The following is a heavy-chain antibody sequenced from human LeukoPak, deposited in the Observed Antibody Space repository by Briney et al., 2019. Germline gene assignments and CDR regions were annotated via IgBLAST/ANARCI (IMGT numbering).Heavy chain of an antibody. V-gene: IGHV1-69*13. Sequence: SVKVSCRASGGTFSSYAISWVRQAPGQGLEWMGGIIPIFGTANYAQKFQGRVTITADESTSTAYMELSSLRSEDTAVYYCARGRTIFGVSSALQHWGQGTLVTVSS. J-gene: IGHJ1*01. D-gene: IGHD3-3*01. CDR2: IIPIFGTA. CDR1: GGTFSSYA. CDR3: ARGRTIFGVSSALQH.